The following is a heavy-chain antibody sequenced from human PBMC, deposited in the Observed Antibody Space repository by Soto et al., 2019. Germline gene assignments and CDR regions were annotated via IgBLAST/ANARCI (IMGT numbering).Heavy chain of an antibody. J-gene: IGHJ6*03. CDR3: ARAKRQIIRKNNVKLRQQKPPPAKNYYYYYMDV. V-gene: IGHV1-8*01. Sequence: ASVKVSCKASGYTFTSYDINWVRQATGQGLEWMGWMNPNSGNTGYAQKFQGRVTMTRNTSISTAYMELSSLRSEDTAVYYWARAKRQIIRKNNVKLRQQKPPPAKNYYYYYMDVWGKGTTVTVSS. CDR1: GYTFTSYD. CDR2: MNPNSGNT. D-gene: IGHD3-3*01.